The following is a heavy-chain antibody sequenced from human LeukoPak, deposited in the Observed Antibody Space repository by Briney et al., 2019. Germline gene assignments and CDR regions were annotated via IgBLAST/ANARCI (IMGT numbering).Heavy chain of an antibody. Sequence: PGGSLRLSCAASGFTFSSYSMNWVRQAPGKGPEWVSSISSSSSYIYYADSVKGRFTISRDNAKNPLYLQMNSLRAEDTAVYYCARGSGSSSPYDYWGQGTLVTVSS. J-gene: IGHJ4*02. V-gene: IGHV3-21*01. CDR3: ARGSGSSSPYDY. CDR2: ISSSSSYI. D-gene: IGHD6-6*01. CDR1: GFTFSSYS.